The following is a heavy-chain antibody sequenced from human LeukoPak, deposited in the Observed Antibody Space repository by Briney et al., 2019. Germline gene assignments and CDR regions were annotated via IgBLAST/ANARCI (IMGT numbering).Heavy chain of an antibody. V-gene: IGHV3-20*04. CDR1: EFTFDDYG. D-gene: IGHD3-22*01. Sequence: GGSLRLSCAASEFTFDDYGMSWVRQAPGKGLEWVSGINRNGGSTGYADSVKGRFTISRDNAKNSLYLQMNSLRAEDTAVYYCARDQDDSSGSSFDPWGQGTLVTVSS. J-gene: IGHJ5*02. CDR2: INRNGGST. CDR3: ARDQDDSSGSSFDP.